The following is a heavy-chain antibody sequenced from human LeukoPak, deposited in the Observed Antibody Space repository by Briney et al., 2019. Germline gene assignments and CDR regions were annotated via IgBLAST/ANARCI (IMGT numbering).Heavy chain of an antibody. V-gene: IGHV4-34*01. CDR2: INHSGST. J-gene: IGHJ4*02. D-gene: IGHD6-13*01. CDR1: GGSFSGYY. Sequence: SESLSLTWAVYGGSFSGYYWSWIRRPPGKGLEWIGEINHSGSTNYNPSLKSRVTISVDTSKNQFSLKLSSVTAADTAVYYCARGQWVSGFDYWGQGTLVTVSS. CDR3: ARGQWVSGFDY.